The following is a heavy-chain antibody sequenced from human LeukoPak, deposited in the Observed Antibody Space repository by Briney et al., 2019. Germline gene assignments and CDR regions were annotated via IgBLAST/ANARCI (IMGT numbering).Heavy chain of an antibody. V-gene: IGHV3-49*04. CDR1: GFTFGDYA. Sequence: GGSLRLSCTASGFTFGDYAMIWVRQAPGKGLEWVGFIRSRAYGGTTEYAASVKGRFTISRDDSKSIAYMQMNSLKTEDTAVYYCTRDALRYYYDSSGYYYDYWGQGTLVTVSS. CDR3: TRDALRYYYDSSGYYYDY. CDR2: IRSRAYGGTT. D-gene: IGHD3-22*01. J-gene: IGHJ4*02.